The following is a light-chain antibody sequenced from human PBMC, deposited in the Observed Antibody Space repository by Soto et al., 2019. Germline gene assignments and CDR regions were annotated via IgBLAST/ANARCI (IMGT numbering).Light chain of an antibody. CDR2: DVS. Sequence: SALTQPRSGSGTTGQSVTISCTGTSSDVGGYNYVSWYQQHPGKAPKLMIYDVSKRPSGVPDRFSGSKSGNTASLTISGLQAEDEADYYCCSYAGSYTYVFGNGTKVTVL. J-gene: IGLJ1*01. CDR3: CSYAGSYTYV. V-gene: IGLV2-11*01. CDR1: SSDVGGYNY.